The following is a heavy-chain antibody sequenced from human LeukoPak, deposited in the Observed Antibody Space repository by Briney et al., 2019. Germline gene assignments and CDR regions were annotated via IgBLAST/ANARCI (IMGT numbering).Heavy chain of an antibody. CDR3: ARWGYNNYFDY. Sequence: SETLSLTCTVSGGSISSYYWNWIRQPPGKGLEWIGNIYYSGSTKYNAPLKSRVIISIDKSKNQISLNLRSVTAADTAVYYCARWGYNNYFDYWGQGNLVTVSS. D-gene: IGHD5-24*01. CDR1: GGSISSYY. CDR2: IYYSGST. J-gene: IGHJ4*02. V-gene: IGHV4-59*01.